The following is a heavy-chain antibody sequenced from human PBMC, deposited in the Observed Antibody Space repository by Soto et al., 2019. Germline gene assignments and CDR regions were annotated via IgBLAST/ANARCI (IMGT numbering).Heavy chain of an antibody. V-gene: IGHV5-51*01. J-gene: IGHJ6*04. CDR2: IYPGNSDT. CDR1: GYSFTSYW. Sequence: PWESLEISSTCSGYSFTSYWIGWVPQIPGKCLGCXGIIYPGNSDTRYSPSFRGQLTISADKSISTHYMQWSSLNASDTAMYYCARSVTSSNYYYYGMDVWGEGTTVTVSS. D-gene: IGHD4-4*01. CDR3: ARSVTSSNYYYYGMDV.